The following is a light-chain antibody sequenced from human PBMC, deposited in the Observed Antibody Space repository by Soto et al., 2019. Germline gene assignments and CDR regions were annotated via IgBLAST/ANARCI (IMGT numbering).Light chain of an antibody. J-gene: IGLJ2*01. V-gene: IGLV2-14*01. Sequence: QSALTQPASVSGSPGQSITISCTGTSSDVGGYKFVSWYQQHPGKAPKLMIYEVSNRPSGVSNRFSGSKSGNTASLTISGLQAEDAADYYCSSYTSSTTLVLFGGGTKLTVL. CDR3: SSYTSSTTLVL. CDR1: SSDVGGYKF. CDR2: EVS.